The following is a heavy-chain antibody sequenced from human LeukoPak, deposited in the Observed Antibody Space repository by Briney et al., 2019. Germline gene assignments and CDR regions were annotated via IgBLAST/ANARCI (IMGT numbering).Heavy chain of an antibody. D-gene: IGHD5-24*01. Sequence: GGSLRLSCAASGFTFSSYAMNWVRQAPGKGLEWVSGISGSGGSTYYADSVTGRFAISRDNSENTLFLQMNSLRVEDTAVYYCAKVRCVGYYFDSWGQGALVTVSS. V-gene: IGHV3-23*01. CDR3: AKVRCVGYYFDS. CDR2: ISGSGGST. J-gene: IGHJ4*02. CDR1: GFTFSSYA.